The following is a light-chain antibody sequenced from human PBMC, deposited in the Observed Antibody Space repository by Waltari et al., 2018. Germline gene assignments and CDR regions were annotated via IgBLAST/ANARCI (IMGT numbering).Light chain of an antibody. CDR3: QQSYTAPFT. J-gene: IGKJ3*01. Sequence: DIQMTQSPSTLSASVGDTVTITCRASQTVSAWLAWYQQKPGNAPKLLIYKASNLKSGVPSRFSGSGSGTEFTLTINSLQPDDFATYYCQQSYTAPFTFGPGTRVDLK. V-gene: IGKV1-5*03. CDR1: QTVSAW. CDR2: KAS.